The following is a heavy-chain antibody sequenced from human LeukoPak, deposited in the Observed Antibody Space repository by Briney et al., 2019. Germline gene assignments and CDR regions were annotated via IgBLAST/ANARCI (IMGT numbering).Heavy chain of an antibody. CDR2: INHSGST. CDR1: GGSFSGYY. Sequence: SETLSLTCAVHGGSFSGYYWSWIRQPPGKGLEWIGEINHSGSTNYIPSLKSRVTISVDTSKNQFSLKLSSVTAADTAVYYCASMTTVTYAFKDWGQGTLVTVSS. V-gene: IGHV4-34*01. D-gene: IGHD4-17*01. J-gene: IGHJ4*02. CDR3: ASMTTVTYAFKD.